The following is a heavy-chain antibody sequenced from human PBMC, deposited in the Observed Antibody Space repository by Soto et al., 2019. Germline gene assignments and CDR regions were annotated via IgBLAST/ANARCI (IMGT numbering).Heavy chain of an antibody. V-gene: IGHV3-15*07. Sequence: GGALRLSCAASGFTFSNAWMNWVRQAPGKGLEWVGRIKSKTDGGTTDYAAPVKGRFTISRDDSKNTLYLQMNSLKTEDTAVYYCTTGSSSSANFWSGYSHYYYYYGMDVWGQGTTVTVSS. D-gene: IGHD3-3*01. CDR3: TTGSSSSANFWSGYSHYYYYYGMDV. CDR2: IKSKTDGGTT. CDR1: GFTFSNAW. J-gene: IGHJ6*02.